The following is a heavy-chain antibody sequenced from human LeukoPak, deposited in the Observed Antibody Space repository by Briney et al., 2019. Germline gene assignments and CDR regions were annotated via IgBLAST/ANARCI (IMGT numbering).Heavy chain of an antibody. CDR1: GGSISSYY. Sequence: PSETLSLTCTVSGGSISSYYWSWIRQPPGKGLEWIGYIYYSGSTNYNPSLKSRVTISEDTSKNQFSLKLSSVTAADTAVYYCARHSVDTAMAQFDYWGQGTLVTVSS. V-gene: IGHV4-59*08. J-gene: IGHJ4*02. CDR2: IYYSGST. D-gene: IGHD5-18*01. CDR3: ARHSVDTAMAQFDY.